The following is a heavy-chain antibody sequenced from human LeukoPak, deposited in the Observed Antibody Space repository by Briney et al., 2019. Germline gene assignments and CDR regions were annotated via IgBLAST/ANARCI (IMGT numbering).Heavy chain of an antibody. CDR3: AKYDGGYYYGFIDY. CDR1: GFTFSSYA. V-gene: IGHV3-23*01. D-gene: IGHD3-22*01. CDR2: ISGSGGST. J-gene: IGHJ4*02. Sequence: PGGSLRLSCAASGFTFSSYAMSWVRQAPGKGLEWVSAISGSGGSTYYADSVKGRFTISRDNSKNTLYLQMNSLRAEDTAVYYCAKYDGGYYYGFIDYWGQGTLVTVSS.